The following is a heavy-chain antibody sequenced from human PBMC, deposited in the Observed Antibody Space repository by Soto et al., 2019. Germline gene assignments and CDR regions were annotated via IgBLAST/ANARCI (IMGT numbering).Heavy chain of an antibody. D-gene: IGHD6-13*01. V-gene: IGHV4-59*01. CDR2: IYYSGST. Sequence: SETLSLTCTVSGGSISSYYWSWIRQPPGKGLEWIGYIYYSGSTNYNPSLKSRVTISVDTSKNQFSLKLSSVTAADTAVYYCARSIAPAGTGDWFDPWGQGTLVTVSS. CDR1: GGSISSYY. J-gene: IGHJ5*02. CDR3: ARSIAPAGTGDWFDP.